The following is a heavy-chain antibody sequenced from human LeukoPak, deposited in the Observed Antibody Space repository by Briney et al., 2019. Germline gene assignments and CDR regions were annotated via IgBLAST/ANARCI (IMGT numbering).Heavy chain of an antibody. CDR2: ISIDSTTI. J-gene: IGHJ4*02. CDR3: ARVGGDYDSSGYRVDYFDY. Sequence: PGGSLRLSCVASGFSFTTYSMHWVRQAPGKGLEWVSYISIDSTTIYYAASAKGRFTISRDNVKNSLYLQINSLTAEDTAMYYCARVGGDYDSSGYRVDYFDYWGQGTLVTVSS. V-gene: IGHV3-48*01. CDR1: GFSFTTYS. D-gene: IGHD3-22*01.